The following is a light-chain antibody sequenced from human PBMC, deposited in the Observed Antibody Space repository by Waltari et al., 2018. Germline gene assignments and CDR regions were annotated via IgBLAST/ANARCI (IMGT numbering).Light chain of an antibody. V-gene: IGKV1-9*01. CDR2: AAS. CDR1: QGINTY. CDR3: QQVKSYSLT. Sequence: IQLTQSPSSLSASVGDRVTITCRASQGINTYLAWYQQKPGKAPNLLIYAASTLQSGVPSRFNGSGSGTEFTLTISSLQPEDFATYCCQQVKSYSLTFGGGTTVEIK. J-gene: IGKJ4*01.